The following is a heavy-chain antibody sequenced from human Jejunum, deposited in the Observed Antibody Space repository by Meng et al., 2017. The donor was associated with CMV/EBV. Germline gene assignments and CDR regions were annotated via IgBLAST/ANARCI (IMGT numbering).Heavy chain of an antibody. CDR3: ARGAYLYYDTSGYKPPHDY. CDR2: INTDGSST. D-gene: IGHD3-22*01. CDR1: SFW. V-gene: IGHV3-74*01. J-gene: IGHJ4*01. Sequence: SFWMPWVRQAPGKGLVWVSRINTDGSSTSYADSVKGRFTISRDNAKNTLYLQMNSLRAEDTAVYYCARGAYLYYDTSGYKPPHDYWGHGTLVTVSS.